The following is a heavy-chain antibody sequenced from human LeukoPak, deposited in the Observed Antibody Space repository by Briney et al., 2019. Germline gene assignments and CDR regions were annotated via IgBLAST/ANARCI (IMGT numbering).Heavy chain of an antibody. D-gene: IGHD5-18*01. V-gene: IGHV3-66*01. CDR1: GFTVSSNY. J-gene: IGHJ6*02. CDR2: IYTGGST. CDR3: ARDGGYSYGYGYSYYYAMDV. Sequence: GSLRLSCAASGFTVSSNYMSWVRQAPGKGLERVSIIYTGGSTYYADSVKGRFTISRDNSKNTLYLQMNSLRAEDTAVYYCARDGGYSYGYGYSYYYAMDVWGQGTTVTVSS.